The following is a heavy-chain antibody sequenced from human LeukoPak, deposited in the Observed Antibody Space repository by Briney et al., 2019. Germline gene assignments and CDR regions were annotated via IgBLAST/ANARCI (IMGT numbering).Heavy chain of an antibody. V-gene: IGHV5-51*01. CDR2: IYPGGSDT. D-gene: IGHD2-15*01. CDR1: GYSFTSYW. J-gene: IGHJ4*02. Sequence: GESLKISCKGSGYSFTSYWSGWVRQMPGKGLEWMGIIYPGGSDTRYSPSFQSQVTISADKSISTAYLQWSSLKASDTAMYYCARHARVVAALDYWGQGTLVTVSS. CDR3: ARHARVVAALDY.